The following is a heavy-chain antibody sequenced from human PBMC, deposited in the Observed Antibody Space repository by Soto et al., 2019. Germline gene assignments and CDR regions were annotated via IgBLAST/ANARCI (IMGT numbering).Heavy chain of an antibody. Sequence: DSVKVSCKASGYTFTSYYMHWVRQAPGQGLEWMGIINPSGGSTSYAQKFQGRVTMTRYTSTSTAYMELTSLRSDDRAVYYRARDRRQLESGDCCGQGTLVTGSS. CDR1: GYTFTSYY. CDR2: INPSGGST. V-gene: IGHV1-46*01. D-gene: IGHD5-18*01. J-gene: IGHJ4*02. CDR3: ARDRRQLESGDC.